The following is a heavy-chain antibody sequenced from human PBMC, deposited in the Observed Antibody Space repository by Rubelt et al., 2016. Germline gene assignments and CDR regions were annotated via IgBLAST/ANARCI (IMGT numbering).Heavy chain of an antibody. V-gene: IGHV1-46*01. CDR3: ARSPRYDFEDNWFDP. CDR1: GYTFTSYY. CDR2: VNPSVGST. J-gene: IGHJ5*02. Sequence: QVQLVQSGAEVKKPGASVKVSCKASGYTFTSYYMHWVRQAPGQGLEWMGIVNPSVGSTSYAQKFQGRVTMTRDTSTSTVYMELSSLRSEDTAVYYCARSPRYDFEDNWFDPWGQGTLVTVSS. D-gene: IGHD3-3*01.